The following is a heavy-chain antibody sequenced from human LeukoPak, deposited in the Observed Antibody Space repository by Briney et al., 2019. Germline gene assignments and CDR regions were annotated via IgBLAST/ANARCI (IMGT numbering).Heavy chain of an antibody. Sequence: SETLSLTCTVFGSSINSVYSWGWIRQPPGKGLEWVGSIYHNGNTYYNSSLKSRVTISVHTSENQFSLKLSSVTAADTAVYYCASYKTYYDSSGNPFDYWGQGTLVTVSS. D-gene: IGHD3-22*01. CDR2: IYHNGNT. CDR1: GSSINSVYS. CDR3: ASYKTYYDSSGNPFDY. J-gene: IGHJ4*02. V-gene: IGHV4-38-2*02.